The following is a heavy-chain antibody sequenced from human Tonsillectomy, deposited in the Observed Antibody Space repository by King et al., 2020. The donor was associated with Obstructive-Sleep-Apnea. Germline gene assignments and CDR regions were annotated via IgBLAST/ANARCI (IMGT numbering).Heavy chain of an antibody. CDR2: ISARGDNT. CDR3: AKGLGVAAVGTNRSFDY. J-gene: IGHJ4*02. Sequence: VQLVESGGGLVQPGGSLRLSCAASGFTFSTYVMSWVRQAPGKGPEWVSAISARGDNTYYADSVKGRFTISRDNSNNALYVQMNSLRAEDTAVYYCAKGLGVAAVGTNRSFDYWGQGTLVTVSS. CDR1: GFTFSTYV. D-gene: IGHD6-25*01. V-gene: IGHV3-23*04.